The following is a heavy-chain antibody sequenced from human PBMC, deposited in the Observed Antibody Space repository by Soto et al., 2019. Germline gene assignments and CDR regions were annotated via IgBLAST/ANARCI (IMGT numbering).Heavy chain of an antibody. V-gene: IGHV3-23*01. CDR1: GFTFSSYA. Sequence: GSLRLSCAASGFTFSSYAMSWVRQAPWKGLEWVSAISGSGGSTYYADSVKGGFAISRDNSKNTLYLQMNSLRAEDTDVYYCAKGPPYYDFWSGYHRPNWFDTWGQGSLVTVSS. D-gene: IGHD3-3*01. CDR2: ISGSGGST. CDR3: AKGPPYYDFWSGYHRPNWFDT. J-gene: IGHJ5*02.